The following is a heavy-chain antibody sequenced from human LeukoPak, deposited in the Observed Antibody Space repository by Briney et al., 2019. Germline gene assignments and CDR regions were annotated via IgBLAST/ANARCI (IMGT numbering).Heavy chain of an antibody. CDR3: ARDQADCSGGSCYSKSSLDNWFDP. CDR2: IYYSGST. V-gene: IGHV4-39*07. J-gene: IGHJ5*02. CDR1: GGSISSSSYY. Sequence: SETLSLTCTVSGGSISSSSYYWGWIRQPPGKGLEWIGSIYYSGSTYYNPSLKSRVTISVDTSKNQFSLKLSSVTAADTAVYYCARDQADCSGGSCYSKSSLDNWFDPWGQGTLVTVSS. D-gene: IGHD2-15*01.